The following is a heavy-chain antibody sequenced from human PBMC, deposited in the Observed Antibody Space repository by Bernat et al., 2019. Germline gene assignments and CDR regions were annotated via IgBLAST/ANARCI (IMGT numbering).Heavy chain of an antibody. CDR1: GGSISSGSYY. CDR2: IYTSGST. J-gene: IGHJ4*02. Sequence: QVQLQESGPGLVKPSQTLSLTCTVSGGSISSGSYYWSWIRQPAGNGLEWIGRIYTSGSTNYNPSLKSRVTISVDTSKNQFSLKLSSVTAADTAVYYCAREYTVTTLDSENQNNWGQGTLVTVSS. V-gene: IGHV4-61*02. CDR3: AREYTVTTLDSENQNN. D-gene: IGHD4-17*01.